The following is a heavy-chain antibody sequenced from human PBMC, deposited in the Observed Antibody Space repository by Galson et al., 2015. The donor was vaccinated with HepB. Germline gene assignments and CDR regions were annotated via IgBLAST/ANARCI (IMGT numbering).Heavy chain of an antibody. D-gene: IGHD6-13*01. J-gene: IGHJ4*02. CDR1: GGSISSYY. V-gene: IGHV4-59*08. CDR3: ASQKRRYSTSYYFDY. Sequence: ETLSLTCTVSGGSISSYYWSWIRPPPGKGLEWIGYIYYSGSTNYNPSLKSRVTISVDTSKNQFSLKLSSVTAADTAVYYCASQKRRYSTSYYFDYWGQGTLVTVSS. CDR2: IYYSGST.